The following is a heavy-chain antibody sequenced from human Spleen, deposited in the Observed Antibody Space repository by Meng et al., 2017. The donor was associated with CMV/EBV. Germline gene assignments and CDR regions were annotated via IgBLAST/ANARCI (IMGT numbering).Heavy chain of an antibody. CDR2: ISGSGGGT. V-gene: IGHV3-23*01. CDR3: AKGSSGYCSSTSCYPFDY. Sequence: FSSYAMSWVRQAPGKGLEWVSTISGSGGGTYYADSVKGRFTISRDNSKNTLYLQMNSLRAEDTAVYYCAKGSSGYCSSTSCYPFDYWGQGTLVTVSS. CDR1: FSSYA. D-gene: IGHD2-2*03. J-gene: IGHJ4*02.